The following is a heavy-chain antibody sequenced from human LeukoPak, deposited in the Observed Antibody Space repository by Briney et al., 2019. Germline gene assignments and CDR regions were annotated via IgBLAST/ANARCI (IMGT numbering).Heavy chain of an antibody. CDR2: ISYDGSNK. J-gene: IGHJ6*02. Sequence: GGSLRLSCAASGFTFSSYAMHWVRQAPGKGLEWVAVISYDGSNKYYADSVKGRFTISRDNSKNTLYLQMNSLRAEDTAVYYCARDKDQLPFGFYYYYGMDVWGQGTTVTVSS. D-gene: IGHD2-2*01. CDR3: ARDKDQLPFGFYYYYGMDV. V-gene: IGHV3-30-3*01. CDR1: GFTFSSYA.